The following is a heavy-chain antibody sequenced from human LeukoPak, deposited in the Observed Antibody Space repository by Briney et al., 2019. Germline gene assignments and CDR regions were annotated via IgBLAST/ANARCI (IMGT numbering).Heavy chain of an antibody. CDR3: STDPRLLIY. J-gene: IGHJ4*01. Sequence: GGSLRLSCVVSGFGFSDSYMTWIRQTPGKGLEWLAYISGSGSDIYYADSVKGRFTISRDNAKNSLYLQMNSLRPDDTALYYCSTDPRLLIYWGHGTLVTVSS. CDR2: ISGSGSDI. CDR1: GFGFSDSY. D-gene: IGHD2-8*01. V-gene: IGHV3-11*01.